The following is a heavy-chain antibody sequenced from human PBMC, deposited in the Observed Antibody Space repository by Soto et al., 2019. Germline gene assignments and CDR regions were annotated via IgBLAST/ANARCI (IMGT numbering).Heavy chain of an antibody. Sequence: GASVKVSCRASGYSFTSYYMHLVRQAPGQGLEWMGIINPSDGSTGYAQQFQGRITMIRDTSTTTVYMEVSSLRSEDTAVYYCALNAFDFWGQGTMVTVSS. J-gene: IGHJ3*01. CDR1: GYSFTSYY. V-gene: IGHV1-46*01. CDR3: ALNAFDF. CDR2: INPSDGST.